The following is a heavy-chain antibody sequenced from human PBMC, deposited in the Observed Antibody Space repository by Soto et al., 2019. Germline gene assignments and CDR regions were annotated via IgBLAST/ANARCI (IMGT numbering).Heavy chain of an antibody. CDR1: GGSINNNGYF. J-gene: IGHJ4*02. CDR3: ARGPSGDKVDY. CDR2: IYNSGST. Sequence: QVQLQESGPGVVEPSQTLSLTCTVSGGSINNNGYFWSWIRQPPGSGLEWIGHIYNSGSTYSNPSLKXRXTXSXXTSKNQVSLKLSSVTAADTAVYYCARGPSGDKVDYWGQGTLVTVSS. D-gene: IGHD1-26*01. V-gene: IGHV4-30-4*01.